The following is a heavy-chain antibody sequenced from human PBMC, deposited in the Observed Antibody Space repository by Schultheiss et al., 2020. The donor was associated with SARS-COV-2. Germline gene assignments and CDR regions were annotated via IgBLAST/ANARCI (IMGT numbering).Heavy chain of an antibody. CDR3: ARASPYFDY. J-gene: IGHJ4*02. Sequence: GESLKISCAASGFSFSDYWMHWVRQAPGKGLVWVSVVYSCGDTHYADSVKGRFTISRDTSKNTLYLQLNSLRAEDTAVYYCARASPYFDYWGQGALVTVSS. CDR1: GFSFSDYW. CDR2: VYSCGDT. V-gene: IGHV3-53*01.